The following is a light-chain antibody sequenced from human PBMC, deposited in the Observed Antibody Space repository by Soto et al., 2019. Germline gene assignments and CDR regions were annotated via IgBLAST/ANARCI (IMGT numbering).Light chain of an antibody. Sequence: EIVLTQSPGTLSLSPGERATLSCRASQSVGSDFLAWYQQRPGQPPRILIFGASGRATGIPDRFSGSGSGTDFTLTISSLQSEDFAVYYCQQYNNWLWTFGQGTKVDIK. CDR1: QSVGSDF. CDR3: QQYNNWLWT. V-gene: IGKV3-20*01. CDR2: GAS. J-gene: IGKJ1*01.